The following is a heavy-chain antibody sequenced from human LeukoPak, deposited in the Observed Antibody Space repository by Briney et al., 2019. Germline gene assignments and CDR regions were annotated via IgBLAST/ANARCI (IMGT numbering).Heavy chain of an antibody. CDR2: ISSSSSYI. V-gene: IGHV3-21*01. Sequence: PGGSLRLSCAASGFTFSSYAMSWVRQAPGKGLEWVSSISSSSSYIYYADSVKGRFTISRDNAKNSLYLQMNSLRAEDTAVYYCARVLGLDHDYWGQGTLVTVSS. CDR1: GFTFSSYA. J-gene: IGHJ4*02. D-gene: IGHD1-7*01. CDR3: ARVLGLDHDY.